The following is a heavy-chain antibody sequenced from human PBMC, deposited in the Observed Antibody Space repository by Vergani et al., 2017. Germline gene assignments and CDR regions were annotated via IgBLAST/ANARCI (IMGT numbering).Heavy chain of an antibody. J-gene: IGHJ4*02. Sequence: QVQLQESGPGLVKPSQTLSLTCTVSGGSINSHNYYWSWIRQPAGKGLEWIGRIHTSGSTNYNPSLKSRGTMPEDTSKNQFSLNLTSVTAADTAEYFCARGSCLGGSCYKPLFDYWGQGILVTVSS. CDR2: IHTSGST. CDR3: ARGSCLGGSCYKPLFDY. D-gene: IGHD2-15*01. CDR1: GGSINSHNYY. V-gene: IGHV4-61*02.